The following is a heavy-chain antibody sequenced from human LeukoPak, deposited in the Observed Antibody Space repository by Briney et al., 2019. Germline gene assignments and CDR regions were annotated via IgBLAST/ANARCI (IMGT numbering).Heavy chain of an antibody. CDR2: MYHSGTT. CDR1: GGSISSGGYS. J-gene: IGHJ3*02. CDR3: VRGYYYDSSGYWVRAFDI. V-gene: IGHV4-30-2*01. D-gene: IGHD3-22*01. Sequence: SGTLSLICGVSGGSISSGGYSWSWIRQPPGKGLEWIGYMYHSGTTHYNPSLKSRVTISVDRSKNQFSLKLSSVTAADTAVYYCVRGYYYDSSGYWVRAFDIWGQGTMVTVSS.